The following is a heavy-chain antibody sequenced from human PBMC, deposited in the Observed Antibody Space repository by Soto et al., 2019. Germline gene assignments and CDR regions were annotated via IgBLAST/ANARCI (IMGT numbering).Heavy chain of an antibody. CDR1: GFTLSGYA. D-gene: IGHD6-6*01. J-gene: IGHJ6*03. V-gene: IGHV3-64*01. CDR2: ISSNGVGT. CDR3: AKDQSYSSSSDYYYYMDV. Sequence: QPGGSLRLSCAASGFTLSGYAMDWVRQAPGKGLEYVSGISSNGVGTYYANSVQGRFTISRDNSKNTVYLQMGSLRPEDMAVYYCAKDQSYSSSSDYYYYMDVWGKGTTVTVSS.